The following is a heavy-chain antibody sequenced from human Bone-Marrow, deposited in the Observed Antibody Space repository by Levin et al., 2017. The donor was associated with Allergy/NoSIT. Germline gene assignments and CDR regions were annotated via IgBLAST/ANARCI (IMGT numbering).Heavy chain of an antibody. Sequence: LSLTCAASRLTFGDFYLSWIRQVPGKGLEWIAYISDTGETINYADSVKGRFSISRDDAKDSLYLQMYGLRVEDAGVYYCARGVSMSYWGQGALVTVSS. CDR2: ISDTGETI. V-gene: IGHV3-11*01. CDR1: RLTFGDFY. J-gene: IGHJ4*02. CDR3: ARGVSMSY. D-gene: IGHD5/OR15-5a*01.